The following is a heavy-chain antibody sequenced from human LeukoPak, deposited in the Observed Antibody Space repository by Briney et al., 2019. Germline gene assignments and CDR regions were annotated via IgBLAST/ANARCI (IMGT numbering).Heavy chain of an antibody. CDR1: GYTFTSYD. Sequence: ASVKVSCKASGYTFTSYDINWVRQATGQGLEWMGWMNPNSGNTGYAQKFQGRVTMTRNTSISTAYVELSSLRSEDTAVYYCARAPAAVRGVTRRYFDYWGQGTLVTVSS. J-gene: IGHJ4*02. V-gene: IGHV1-8*01. D-gene: IGHD3-10*01. CDR3: ARAPAAVRGVTRRYFDY. CDR2: MNPNSGNT.